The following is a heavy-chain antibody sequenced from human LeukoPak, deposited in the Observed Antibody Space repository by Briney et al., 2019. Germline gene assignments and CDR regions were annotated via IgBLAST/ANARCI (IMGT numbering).Heavy chain of an antibody. Sequence: GGSLRLSCAASGFTFSSYAMHWVRQAPGKGLEWVSYISSSSNTIYYADSVKGRFTISRDNAKNSLCLQMNSLRTEDTAVYYCARDSNSDFWSGYYTNYFDYWGQGTLVTVSS. V-gene: IGHV3-48*01. J-gene: IGHJ4*02. CDR2: ISSSSNTI. CDR3: ARDSNSDFWSGYYTNYFDY. D-gene: IGHD3-3*01. CDR1: GFTFSSYA.